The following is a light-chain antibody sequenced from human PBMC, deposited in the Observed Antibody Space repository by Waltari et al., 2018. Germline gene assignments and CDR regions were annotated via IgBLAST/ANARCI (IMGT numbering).Light chain of an antibody. CDR1: SKSVTGGSY. CDR2: YVS. CDR3: SSYTSSSTWV. V-gene: IGLV2-14*01. J-gene: IGLJ3*02. Sequence: QSALTQPPSVSGSHGQSRASSCTGTSKSVTGGSYPSWYQQHPVKATQLMIYYVSKRPPGVSNRFSGSKSGNAASLTIPWLQAEDEADYYCSSYTSSSTWVFGGGTKLTVL.